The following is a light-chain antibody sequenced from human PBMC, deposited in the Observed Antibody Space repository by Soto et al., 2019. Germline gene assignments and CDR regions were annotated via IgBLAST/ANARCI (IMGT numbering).Light chain of an antibody. CDR3: HQYNNWPRT. Sequence: EIVMTQSPATLSVSPGDRATLSCTASQSVSIYLAWYQQKPGQAPRLLIYGASTRATATPARFSGSGSGTEFTLTISSLQSEDFGVYYCHQYNNWPRTFGQGTKVELK. J-gene: IGKJ1*01. V-gene: IGKV3-15*01. CDR1: QSVSIY. CDR2: GAS.